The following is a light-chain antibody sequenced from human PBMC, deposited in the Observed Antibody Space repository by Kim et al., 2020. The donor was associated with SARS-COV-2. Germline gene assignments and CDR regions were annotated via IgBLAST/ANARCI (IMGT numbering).Light chain of an antibody. J-gene: IGLJ3*02. V-gene: IGLV3-21*04. CDR2: YDS. CDR3: QVWDSSSDHPV. Sequence: APGKTARITGGGNIIGSKGVTCYQQKPGQAPVLVIYYDSDRPSGIPERFSGSNSGNTATLTISRVEAGDEADYYCQVWDSSSDHPVFGGGTQLTVL. CDR1: IIGSKG.